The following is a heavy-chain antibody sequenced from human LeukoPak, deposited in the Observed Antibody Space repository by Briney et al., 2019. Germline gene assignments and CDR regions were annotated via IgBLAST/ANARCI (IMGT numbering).Heavy chain of an antibody. V-gene: IGHV3-7*01. J-gene: IGHJ6*02. D-gene: IGHD2-21*01. CDR3: ARYCGGDCYGMDV. CDR2: IKQDGSEK. CDR1: EFTFSSYW. Sequence: TGGSLRLSCTASEFTFSSYWTSWVRQAPGKGLEWVANIKQDGSEKDYVDSVKGRFTISRDNAKNSLYLQMNNLRAEDTAVYYCARYCGGDCYGMDVWGQGTTVTVSS.